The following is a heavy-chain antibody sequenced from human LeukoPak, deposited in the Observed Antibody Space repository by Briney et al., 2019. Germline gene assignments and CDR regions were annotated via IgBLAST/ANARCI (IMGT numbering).Heavy chain of an antibody. CDR2: INHSGST. D-gene: IGHD3-10*01. CDR3: ARGRRYYYGSGSYPPSKNWFDP. Sequence: SETLSLTCAVYGGSFSGYYWSWIRQPPGKGLEWIGEINHSGSTNYNPSLKSRVTISVDTSKNQFSLKLSSVTAADTAVYYCARGRRYYYGSGSYPPSKNWFDPWGQGTLVTVSS. V-gene: IGHV4-34*01. J-gene: IGHJ5*02. CDR1: GGSFSGYY.